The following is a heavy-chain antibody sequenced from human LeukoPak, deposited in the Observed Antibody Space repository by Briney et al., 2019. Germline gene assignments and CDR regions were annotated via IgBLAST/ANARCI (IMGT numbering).Heavy chain of an antibody. V-gene: IGHV4-34*01. Sequence: SETLSLTCAVYGGSFSGYYWSWIRQPPGKGLEWIGEISHSGSTNYNPSLKSRVTISVDTSKNQFSLKLSSVTAADTAVYYCARGPAPPYDILTGYYNVPFDYWGQGTLVTVSS. CDR1: GGSFSGYY. J-gene: IGHJ4*02. D-gene: IGHD3-9*01. CDR3: ARGPAPPYDILTGYYNVPFDY. CDR2: ISHSGST.